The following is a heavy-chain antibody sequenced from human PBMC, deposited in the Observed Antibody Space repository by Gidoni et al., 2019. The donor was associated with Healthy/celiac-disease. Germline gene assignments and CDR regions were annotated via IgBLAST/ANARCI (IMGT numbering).Heavy chain of an antibody. V-gene: IGHV4-34*01. Sequence: QVQLQQWGAGLLKPSETLSLTCAVYGGSFSGYYWSWIRQPPGKGLEWIGESNHSGSPNDNPSLKSRVTISVDTSKNQFSLKLSSVTAADTAVYYCASPFRGYGGPSDAFDIWGQGTMVTVSS. CDR3: ASPFRGYGGPSDAFDI. CDR2: SNHSGSP. CDR1: GGSFSGYY. J-gene: IGHJ3*02. D-gene: IGHD4-17*01.